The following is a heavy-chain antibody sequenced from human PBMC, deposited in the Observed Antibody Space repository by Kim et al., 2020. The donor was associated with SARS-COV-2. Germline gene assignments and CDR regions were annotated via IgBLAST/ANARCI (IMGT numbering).Heavy chain of an antibody. J-gene: IGHJ5*02. CDR2: IYYSGST. CDR3: ARLPKGITRAWFDP. V-gene: IGHV4-59*08. Sequence: SETLSLTCTVSGGSISSYYWSWIRQPPGKGLEWIGYIYYSGSTNYNPSLKSRVTISVDTSKNQFSLKLSSVTAADTAVYYCARLPKGITRAWFDPWGQGTLVTVSS. CDR1: GGSISSYY. D-gene: IGHD3-10*01.